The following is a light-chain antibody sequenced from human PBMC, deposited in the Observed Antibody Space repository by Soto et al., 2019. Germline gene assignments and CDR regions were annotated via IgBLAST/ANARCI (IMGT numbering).Light chain of an antibody. CDR1: SGHSSYP. Sequence: QSVLAQSPSASASLGASVKLTCTLSSGHSSYPIAWHQQQPEMGPRYLLKVNSDGSHSKGDGIPDRFSSSSSGAERYLTISSLQSEDEADYYCQTWGTGIQIFGGGTKVTVL. CDR2: VNSDGSH. V-gene: IGLV4-69*01. J-gene: IGLJ2*01. CDR3: QTWGTGIQI.